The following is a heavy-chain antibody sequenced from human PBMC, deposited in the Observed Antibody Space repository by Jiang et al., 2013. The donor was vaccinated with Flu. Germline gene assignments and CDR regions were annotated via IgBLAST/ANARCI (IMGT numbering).Heavy chain of an antibody. V-gene: IGHV1-18*04. Sequence: GAEVKKPGASVKVSCKASGYTFTSYGISWVRQAPGQGLEWMGWISAYNGNTNYAQKLQGRVTMTTDTSTSTAYMELRSLRSDDTAVYYCARDLAPALVGAMNYWGQGTLVTVSS. CDR1: GYTFTSYG. CDR3: ARDLAPALVGAMNY. J-gene: IGHJ4*02. D-gene: IGHD1-26*01. CDR2: ISAYNGNT.